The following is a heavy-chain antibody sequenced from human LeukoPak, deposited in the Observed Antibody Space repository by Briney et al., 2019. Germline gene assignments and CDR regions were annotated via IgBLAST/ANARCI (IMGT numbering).Heavy chain of an antibody. CDR3: TKTDSYGSRGPGYFDY. D-gene: IGHD5-18*01. CDR2: ISGSGGST. CDR1: GFTFSSYA. J-gene: IGHJ4*02. V-gene: IGHV3-23*01. Sequence: GGSLRLSCAASGFTFSSYAMSWVRQAPGKGLEWVSAISGSGGSTYYADSVKGRFTISRDNSKNMLDLQMNSLRAEDTAVYYCTKTDSYGSRGPGYFDYWGQGTLVTVSS.